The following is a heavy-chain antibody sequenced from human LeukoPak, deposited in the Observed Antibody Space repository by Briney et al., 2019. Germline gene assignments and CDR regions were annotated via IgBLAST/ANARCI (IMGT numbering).Heavy chain of an antibody. J-gene: IGHJ3*01. CDR1: GGSFSGYY. Sequence: PSETLSLTCAVYGGSFSGYYWSWIRQPPGKGLEWIGEINHGGSTNYNPSLKSRVTISVDTSKNQFSLKLTSVTAADTAVYFCASPGLHDAFDVWGLGTMVTVSS. CDR3: ASPGLHDAFDV. V-gene: IGHV4-34*01. CDR2: INHGGST.